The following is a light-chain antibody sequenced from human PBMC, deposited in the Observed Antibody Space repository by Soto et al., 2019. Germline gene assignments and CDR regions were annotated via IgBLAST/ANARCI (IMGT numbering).Light chain of an antibody. CDR2: WAS. V-gene: IGKV4-1*01. CDR3: QQYLSIPRT. J-gene: IGKJ1*01. CDR1: QSLLYSSNNKNC. Sequence: DVVMTQSPDSLAVSLGERATINCKSSQSLLYSSNNKNCLAWYQRKPGQPPKLLIYWASTRESGVPDRFSGSGSGTDFTLTISSLQADDVAVYYCQQYLSIPRTFGQGTKVEIK.